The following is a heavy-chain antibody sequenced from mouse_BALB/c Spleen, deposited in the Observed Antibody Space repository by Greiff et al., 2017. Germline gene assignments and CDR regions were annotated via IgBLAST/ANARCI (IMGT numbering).Heavy chain of an antibody. CDR1: GDSITSGY. V-gene: IGHV3-8*02. CDR2: ISYSGST. CDR3: ARRSYYDYDGAWFAY. J-gene: IGHJ3*01. Sequence: DVKLVESGPSLVKPSQTLSLTCSVTGDSITSGYWNWIRKFPGNKLEYMGYISYSGSTYYNPSLKSRISITRDTSKNQYYLQLNSVTTEDTATYYCARRSYYDYDGAWFAYWGQGTLVTVSA. D-gene: IGHD2-4*01.